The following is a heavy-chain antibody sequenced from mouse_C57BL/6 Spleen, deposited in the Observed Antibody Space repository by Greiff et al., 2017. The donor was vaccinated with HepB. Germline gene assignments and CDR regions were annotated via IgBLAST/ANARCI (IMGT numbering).Heavy chain of an antibody. CDR3: ARNYYGSSSYWYFDV. J-gene: IGHJ1*03. CDR1: GYAFSSSW. CDR2: IYPGDGDT. Sequence: QVHVKQSGPELVKPGASVKISCKASGYAFSSSWMNWVKQRPGKGLEWIGRIYPGDGDTNYNGKFKGKATLTADKSSSTAYMQLSSLTSEDSAVYFCARNYYGSSSYWYFDVWGTGTTVTVSS. D-gene: IGHD1-1*01. V-gene: IGHV1-82*01.